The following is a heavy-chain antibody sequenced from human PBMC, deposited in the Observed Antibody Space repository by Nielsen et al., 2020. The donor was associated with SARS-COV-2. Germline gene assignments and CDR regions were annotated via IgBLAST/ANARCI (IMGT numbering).Heavy chain of an antibody. D-gene: IGHD2-15*01. CDR2: ISTDIANP. Sequence: ASVKVSCKASGSTFNTYGVSWVRQAPGQGLEWMGWISTDIANPNYPQSLKGRVTMTTDTSATTAYMELRNLRSEDTAVYYCARVECSGSTCNYYYGMDVWGQGTTVTV. J-gene: IGHJ6*02. CDR3: ARVECSGSTCNYYYGMDV. CDR1: GSTFNTYG. V-gene: IGHV1-18*01.